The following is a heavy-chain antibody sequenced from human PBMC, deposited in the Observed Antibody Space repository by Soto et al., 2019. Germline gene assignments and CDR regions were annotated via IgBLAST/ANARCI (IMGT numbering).Heavy chain of an antibody. V-gene: IGHV3-30*18. J-gene: IGHJ4*02. CDR2: ISYDGSNK. CDR1: GFTFSSYG. Sequence: QVQLVESGGGVVQPGRSLRLSCAASGFTFSSYGMHWVRQAPGKGLEWVVVISYDGSNKYYADSVKGRFTISRDNSKNTLYLQMNSLRAEDTAVYYCAKSRGSTGGDCYSWGQGTLVTVSS. CDR3: AKSRGSTGGDCYS. D-gene: IGHD2-21*02.